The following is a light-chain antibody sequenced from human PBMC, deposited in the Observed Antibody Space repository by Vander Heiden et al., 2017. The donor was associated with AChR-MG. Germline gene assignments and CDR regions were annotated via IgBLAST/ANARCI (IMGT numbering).Light chain of an antibody. CDR3: AAWDDSLNGVV. V-gene: IGLV1-44*01. CDR1: RSNIGTNT. J-gene: IGLJ2*01. CDR2: SNS. Sequence: QSVLPQPPSASGTPGQRVTISCSGSRSNIGTNTIHWYQQLPGTAPKLLMHSNSHRPSGVPDRISGSKSGTSASLAISGLQSEDEAEYYCAAWDDSLNGVVFGGGTKLTVL.